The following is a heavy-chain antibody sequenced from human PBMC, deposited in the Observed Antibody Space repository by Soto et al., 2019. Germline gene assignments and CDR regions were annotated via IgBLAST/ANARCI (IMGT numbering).Heavy chain of an antibody. CDR3: ARWGMDTAMGSDYYYGMDV. V-gene: IGHV1-2*04. D-gene: IGHD5-18*01. CDR2: INPNSGGT. CDR1: GYTFTGYY. J-gene: IGHJ6*02. Sequence: ASVKVSCKASGYTFTGYYMHWVRQAPGQGLEWMGWINPNSGGTNYAQKFQGWVTMTRDTSISTAYMELSRLRSDDTAVYYCARWGMDTAMGSDYYYGMDVWGQGTTVTVSS.